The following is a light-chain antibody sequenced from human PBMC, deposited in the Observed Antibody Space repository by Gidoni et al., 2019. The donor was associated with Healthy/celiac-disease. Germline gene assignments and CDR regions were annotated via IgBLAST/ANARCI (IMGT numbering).Light chain of an antibody. CDR2: SDS. CDR1: NIGSKN. J-gene: IGLJ2*01. V-gene: IGLV3-9*01. Sequence: SCELPQPLSVSVALGQTARITCGGNNIGSKNVHWYQQKPGQAPVLVIYSDSNRPSGIPEPFSGSNSGNTATLSISRAQAGDEADYYCQVWDSSTVVFGGGTKLTVL. CDR3: QVWDSSTVV.